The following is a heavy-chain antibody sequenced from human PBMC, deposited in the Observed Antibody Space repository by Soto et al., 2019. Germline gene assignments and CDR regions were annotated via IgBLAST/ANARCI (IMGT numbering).Heavy chain of an antibody. D-gene: IGHD1-1*01. V-gene: IGHV3-33*01. CDR1: GFIFKHHA. CDR2: IWYDGSHT. J-gene: IGHJ6*02. CDR3: ARDGQQLAPYAMDV. Sequence: QVQLVESGGGVVQPGRSLRLSCAASGFIFKHHAMHWVRQAAGKGLEWVAQIWYDGSHTYYTDSVKGRFTISRDNLKAMVYLQMDSLIAEDTAVYYCARDGQQLAPYAMDVWGQGTTVTVSS.